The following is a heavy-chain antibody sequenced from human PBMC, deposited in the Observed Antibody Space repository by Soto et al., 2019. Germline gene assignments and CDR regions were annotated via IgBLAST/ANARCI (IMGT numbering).Heavy chain of an antibody. V-gene: IGHV3-21*01. Sequence: EVQLVESGGGLVKPGGSLRLSCAASGFTFSTYSMYWVRQAPGKGLEWVSSISGSSSSIYYADSLKCRFTISRDNAKISLYLQMNSLRAEDTSVYFWARDSGYDAATLEYWGQVTLVTVSS. CDR1: GFTFSTYS. J-gene: IGHJ4*02. CDR2: ISGSSSSI. CDR3: ARDSGYDAATLEY. D-gene: IGHD5-12*01.